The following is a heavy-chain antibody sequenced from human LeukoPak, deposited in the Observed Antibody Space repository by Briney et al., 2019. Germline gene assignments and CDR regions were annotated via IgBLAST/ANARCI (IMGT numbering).Heavy chain of an antibody. V-gene: IGHV4-61*02. J-gene: IGHJ6*03. Sequence: PSQTLSLTCTVSGGSISSGSYYWSWIRQPAGKGLEWIGRIYTSGSTNYNPSLKSRVTISVDTSKNQFSLKLSSVTAADTAVYYCARVVGYCSGGSCYSYYYYMDVWGKGTTVTVSS. D-gene: IGHD2-15*01. CDR3: ARVVGYCSGGSCYSYYYYMDV. CDR1: GGSISSGSYY. CDR2: IYTSGST.